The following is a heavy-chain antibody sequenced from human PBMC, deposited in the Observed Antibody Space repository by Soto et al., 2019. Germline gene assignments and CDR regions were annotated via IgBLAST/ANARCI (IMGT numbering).Heavy chain of an antibody. CDR1: GGSISSYY. D-gene: IGHD5-12*01. V-gene: IGHV4-59*08. CDR2: IYYSGST. CDR3: ARPRGFRGYDPYSFDY. J-gene: IGHJ4*02. Sequence: SETLSLACTVSGGSISSYYWSWIRQPPGKGLEWIGYIYYSGSTNYNPSLKSRVTISIDMSNNQFSLKLSSVTAPATAVYYCARPRGFRGYDPYSFDYWGQGTLATVSS.